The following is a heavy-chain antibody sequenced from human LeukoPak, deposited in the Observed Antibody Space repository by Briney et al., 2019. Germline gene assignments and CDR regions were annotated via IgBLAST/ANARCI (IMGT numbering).Heavy chain of an antibody. Sequence: SGPTLLHPTQTLTLTYTFSGFSLRTSGVGVGWIRQPPVKALECLPLTFWHDDKRYIPSLKSRLTITKDTSKNQVVLTMTNMDPVDTATYYCAHRVGANPDYWGQGTLVTVSS. V-gene: IGHV2-5*01. CDR1: GFSLRTSGVG. J-gene: IGHJ4*02. CDR3: AHRVGANPDY. CDR2: TFWHDDK. D-gene: IGHD1-26*01.